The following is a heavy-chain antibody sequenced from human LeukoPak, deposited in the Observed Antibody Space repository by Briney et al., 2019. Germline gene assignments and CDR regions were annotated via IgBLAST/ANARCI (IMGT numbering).Heavy chain of an antibody. D-gene: IGHD2-15*01. CDR1: GFTFSSYA. V-gene: IGHV3-30-3*01. Sequence: PGGSLRLSCAASGFTFSSYAMHWVRQAPGKGLEWVAVISYDGSNKYYADSVKGRFTISRDNSKNTLYLQMNSLRAEDTAVYYCARELPAVVVAGPIDYWGQGTLVTVSS. CDR2: ISYDGSNK. J-gene: IGHJ4*02. CDR3: ARELPAVVVAGPIDY.